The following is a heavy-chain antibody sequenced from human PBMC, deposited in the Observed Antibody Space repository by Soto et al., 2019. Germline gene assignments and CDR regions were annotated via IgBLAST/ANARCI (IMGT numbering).Heavy chain of an antibody. CDR1: CYPFTSYG. D-gene: IGHD2-15*01. Sequence: PSVKVCCKASCYPFTSYGISWVRQAPGHGLEWMGWISAYNGNTNYAQKLQGRVTMTTDTSTSTAHMELRSLRSEDTAVYYCARFSECSCGSCHSGFYYRGQRCMGTVTS. CDR2: ISAYNGNT. V-gene: IGHV1-18*04. CDR3: ARFSECSCGSCHSGFYY. J-gene: IGHJ4*02.